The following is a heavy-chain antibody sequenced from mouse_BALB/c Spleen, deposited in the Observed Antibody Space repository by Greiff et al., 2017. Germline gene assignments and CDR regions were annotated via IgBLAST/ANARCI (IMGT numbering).Heavy chain of an antibody. V-gene: IGHV1-31*01. CDR1: GYSFTGYT. J-gene: IGHJ2*01. Sequence: VQLQQSGPELVTPGVSLKISCKASGYSFTGYTMHWVKQSPGKDLEWIGLINPYNGGTSYTQKFTGKATFTVDTSSTTAYMDLLGLTSEDSAVYYRASKGTTVVAHFDYWGQGTTRTGPS. D-gene: IGHD1-1*01. CDR2: INPYNGGT. CDR3: ASKGTTVVAHFDY.